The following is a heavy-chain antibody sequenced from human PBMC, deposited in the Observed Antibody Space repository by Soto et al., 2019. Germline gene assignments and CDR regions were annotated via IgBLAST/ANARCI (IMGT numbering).Heavy chain of an antibody. V-gene: IGHV3-15*07. D-gene: IGHD3-22*01. CDR3: TTETYYYDSSGYYPIPYYFDY. Sequence: GGSLRLSCAASGFTFSNAWMNWVRQAPGKGLEWVGRIKSKTDGGTTDYAAPVKGRFTISREDSKNTLYLQMNSLKTEDTAVYYCTTETYYYDSSGYYPIPYYFDYWGQGTLVTVSS. CDR2: IKSKTDGGTT. CDR1: GFTFSNAW. J-gene: IGHJ4*02.